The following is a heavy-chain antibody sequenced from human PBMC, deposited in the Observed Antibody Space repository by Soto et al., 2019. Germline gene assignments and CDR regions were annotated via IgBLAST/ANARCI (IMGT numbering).Heavy chain of an antibody. J-gene: IGHJ4*02. CDR1: GYTFTSYG. Sequence: ASVKVSCKASGYTFTSYGISWVRQAPGQGLEWMGWISAYNGNTNYAQKLQGRVTMTTDTSTSTAYMELRSLRSDDTAVYYCARLNEIVGATKLEFDYWGQGSLVTGSS. D-gene: IGHD1-26*01. V-gene: IGHV1-18*01. CDR2: ISAYNGNT. CDR3: ARLNEIVGATKLEFDY.